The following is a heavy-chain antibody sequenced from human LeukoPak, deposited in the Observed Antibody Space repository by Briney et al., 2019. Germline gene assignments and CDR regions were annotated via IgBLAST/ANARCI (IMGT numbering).Heavy chain of an antibody. CDR3: ARGPHFYGSGSYEYSYYYYYYGMDV. CDR2: INHKGAT. J-gene: IGHJ6*04. Sequence: SETLSLTCAVYGGSFSGCYWTWVRQPPGKGLEWIGEINHKGATNYNPSLKSRVAISLDTSKNQFSLKLSSVTAADTAVYYCARGPHFYGSGSYEYSYYYYYYGMDVWGKGTAVTVSS. CDR1: GGSFSGCY. D-gene: IGHD3-10*01. V-gene: IGHV4-34*01.